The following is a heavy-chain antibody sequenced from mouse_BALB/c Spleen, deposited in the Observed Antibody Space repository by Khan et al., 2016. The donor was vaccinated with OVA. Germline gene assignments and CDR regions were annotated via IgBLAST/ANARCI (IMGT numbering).Heavy chain of an antibody. CDR1: GYSFTNYG. CDR3: ASDGYKYIDV. CDR2: ISTDTGAP. J-gene: IGHJ1*01. V-gene: IGHV9-3-1*01. Sequence: QIQLVQSGPEVKKPGETVKISCKVSGYSFTNYGMNWVRQAPGKGLKWMGWISTDTGAPTYADDFKGRFAFTLETSASTDYLQINTLKNADTATYFCASDGYKYIDVWGAGTTVTVSS. D-gene: IGHD2-3*01.